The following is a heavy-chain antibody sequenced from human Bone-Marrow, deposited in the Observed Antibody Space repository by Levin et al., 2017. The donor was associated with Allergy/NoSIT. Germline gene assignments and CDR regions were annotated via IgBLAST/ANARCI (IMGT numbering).Heavy chain of an antibody. V-gene: IGHV3-20*04. J-gene: IGHJ6*03. CDR3: AREKQQLARYYYHYMDV. D-gene: IGHD6-13*01. Sequence: GGSLRLSCAASGFTFDDYGMSWVRQAPGKGLEWVSGINWKGGSTGYADSVKGRFTISRDNAKNSLYLQMNSLRAEDTAVYYCAREKQQLARYYYHYMDVWGKGTTVTVSS. CDR1: GFTFDDYG. CDR2: INWKGGST.